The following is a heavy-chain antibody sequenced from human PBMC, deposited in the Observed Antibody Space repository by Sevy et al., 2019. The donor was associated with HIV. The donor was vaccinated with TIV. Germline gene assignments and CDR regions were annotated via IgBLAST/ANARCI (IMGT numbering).Heavy chain of an antibody. Sequence: SETLSLTCTVSGGSVSSGSYYWSWIRQPPGKGLEWIGYIYYSGSTNYNPSLKSRVTISVDTSKNQFSLKLSSVTAADTAVYYCARDDEVCGGDCYERAAFDIWGQGTMVTVSS. V-gene: IGHV4-61*01. CDR2: IYYSGST. CDR3: ARDDEVCGGDCYERAAFDI. CDR1: GGSVSSGSYY. D-gene: IGHD2-21*02. J-gene: IGHJ3*02.